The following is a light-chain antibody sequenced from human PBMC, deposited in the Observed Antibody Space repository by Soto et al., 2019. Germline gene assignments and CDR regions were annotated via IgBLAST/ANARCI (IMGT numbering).Light chain of an antibody. J-gene: IGLJ1*01. V-gene: IGLV2-14*03. CDR1: SSDVGAYNY. CDR3: SSYTTSSIYV. Sequence: QSVLTQPASVSGSPGQSIAISCTGTSSDVGAYNYVSWYQQHPGKAPKLMIYHVSNRPSGVSDRFSGSKSDNTASLIISGLQAEDEADYYCSSYTTSSIYVFGTGTRVTVL. CDR2: HVS.